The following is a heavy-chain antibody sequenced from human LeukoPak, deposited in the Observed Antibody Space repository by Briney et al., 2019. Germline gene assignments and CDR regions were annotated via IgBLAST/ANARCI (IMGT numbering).Heavy chain of an antibody. J-gene: IGHJ4*02. CDR3: ATEIEGRGYSYGY. CDR2: INAGNGDT. V-gene: IGHV1-3*01. D-gene: IGHD5-18*01. CDR1: GYTFTSYS. Sequence: GASVKVSCKASGYTFTSYSIHWVRQAPGQRLEWMGWINAGNGDTKYSQKFQGRVTMTEDTSTDTAYMELSSLRSEDTAVYYCATEIEGRGYSYGYWGQGTLVTVSS.